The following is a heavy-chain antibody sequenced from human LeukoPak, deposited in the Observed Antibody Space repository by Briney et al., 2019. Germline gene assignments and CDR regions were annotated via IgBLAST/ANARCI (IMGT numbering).Heavy chain of an antibody. CDR2: TYYSGST. CDR1: GGSISSYY. V-gene: IGHV4-59*08. D-gene: IGHD5-12*01. CDR3: ARGIVATDFDY. J-gene: IGHJ4*02. Sequence: SETLSLTCTVSGGSISSYYWSWIRQPPGTGLEWIGYTYYSGSTNYNPSLKSRVTISVDTAKNQFSLKLSSVTAADTAVYYCARGIVATDFDYWGQGTLVTVSS.